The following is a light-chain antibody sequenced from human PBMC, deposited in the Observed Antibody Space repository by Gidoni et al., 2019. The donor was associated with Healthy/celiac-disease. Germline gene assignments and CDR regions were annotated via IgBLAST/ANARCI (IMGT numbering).Light chain of an antibody. J-gene: IGKJ4*01. Sequence: EIVLTQSPATLSFSPGERATLYCRASQSVSRYVAWYQQTPGQAPRLLIYDASNRATGIPASFSGGASATDFTLTISSLEPDDFTVYCCQQHSNWPLTFGGGTKVEIK. CDR1: QSVSRY. CDR3: QQHSNWPLT. V-gene: IGKV3-11*01. CDR2: DAS.